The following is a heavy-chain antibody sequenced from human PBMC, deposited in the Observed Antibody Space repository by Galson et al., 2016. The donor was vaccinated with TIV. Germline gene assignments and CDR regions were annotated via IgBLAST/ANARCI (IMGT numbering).Heavy chain of an antibody. Sequence: SLRLSCAASGFSVTTYYISWVRQAPGRGLEWVSVLYVGGTTYYTDSVKGRFTISRDNSKNTLYLQMDDLRAEDTAIYYCARAGGSNWSFFDYWGQGPLVTVSS. D-gene: IGHD1-1*01. J-gene: IGHJ4*02. CDR2: LYVGGTT. CDR3: ARAGGSNWSFFDY. CDR1: GFSVTTYY. V-gene: IGHV3-53*01.